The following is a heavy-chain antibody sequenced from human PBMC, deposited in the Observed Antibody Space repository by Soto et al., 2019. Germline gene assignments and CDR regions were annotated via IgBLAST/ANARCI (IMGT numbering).Heavy chain of an antibody. V-gene: IGHV1-69*13. CDR2: IIPIFGTA. D-gene: IGHD3-22*01. J-gene: IGHJ3*02. CDR3: ARTSNDSSGYYYRPPDAFDI. Sequence: SVKVSCKASGGTFSSYAISWVRQAPGQGLEWMGGIIPIFGTANYAQKFQGRVTITADESTSTAYMELSSMRSEDTAVYYCARTSNDSSGYYYRPPDAFDIWGQGTMVTVSS. CDR1: GGTFSSYA.